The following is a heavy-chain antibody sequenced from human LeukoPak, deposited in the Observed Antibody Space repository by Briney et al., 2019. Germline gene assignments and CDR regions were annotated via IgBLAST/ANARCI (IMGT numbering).Heavy chain of an antibody. CDR2: ISGSGGST. Sequence: GGSLRLSCAASGFTFSSYAMSWVRQAPGKGLEWVSAISGSGGSTYYADSVKGRFTISRDNSKNTLYLQMNSLRAEDTAVYYCARDAGYRYCSGGSCLGNWFDPWGQGTLVTVSS. CDR3: ARDAGYRYCSGGSCLGNWFDP. J-gene: IGHJ5*02. V-gene: IGHV3-23*01. CDR1: GFTFSSYA. D-gene: IGHD2-15*01.